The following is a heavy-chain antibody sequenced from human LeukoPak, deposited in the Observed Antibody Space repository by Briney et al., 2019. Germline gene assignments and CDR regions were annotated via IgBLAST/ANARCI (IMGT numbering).Heavy chain of an antibody. Sequence: GGSLRLSCAASGFTFSSYWMHWVRQAPGKGLVWVSRINSDGSSTSYADSVKGRFTISRDNSKNTLYLQMNSLRAEDTAVYYCAKDIVYCSSTSCYRATYYYYMDVWGKGTTVTVSS. V-gene: IGHV3-74*01. CDR2: INSDGSST. CDR1: GFTFSSYW. D-gene: IGHD2-2*02. CDR3: AKDIVYCSSTSCYRATYYYYMDV. J-gene: IGHJ6*03.